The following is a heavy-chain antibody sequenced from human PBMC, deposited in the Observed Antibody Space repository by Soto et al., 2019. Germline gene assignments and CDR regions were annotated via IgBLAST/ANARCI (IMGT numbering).Heavy chain of an antibody. J-gene: IGHJ4*02. CDR2: FFSGGTT. Sequence: EVQLVESGGGLIQPGGSLRLSCAASGFTVTSYYMSWVRQAPGKGLEWVSVFFSGGTTHYADSVKGRFTIPRDNSKNTLYLQMNSLRVDDTAVYYCAREPRGGHNFDYWGQGTLVTVSS. V-gene: IGHV3-53*01. CDR3: AREPRGGHNFDY. CDR1: GFTVTSYY. D-gene: IGHD3-10*01.